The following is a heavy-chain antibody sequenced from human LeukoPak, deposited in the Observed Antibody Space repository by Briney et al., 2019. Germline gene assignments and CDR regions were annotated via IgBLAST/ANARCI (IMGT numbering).Heavy chain of an antibody. CDR2: ISSSSSSYI. D-gene: IGHD4-23*01. Sequence: GGSLRLSCAASGFTFITYSMSWVRQAPGKGLEWVSSISSSSSSYIYYADSVKGRFTISRDNAKNSLYLQMNSLRAEDTAVYYCARTGITVAPPFDYWGQGTLVTVSS. J-gene: IGHJ4*02. CDR3: ARTGITVAPPFDY. CDR1: GFTFITYS. V-gene: IGHV3-21*01.